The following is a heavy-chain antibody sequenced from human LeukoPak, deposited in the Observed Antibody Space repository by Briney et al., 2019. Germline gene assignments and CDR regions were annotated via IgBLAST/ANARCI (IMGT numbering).Heavy chain of an antibody. J-gene: IGHJ5*02. V-gene: IGHV4-4*07. D-gene: IGHD3-22*01. CDR1: GGSISSYY. CDR2: IYTSGST. CDR3: ARGLYYYDSSGYYNWFDP. Sequence: PSETLSLTCTVSGGSISSYYWSWIRQPAGKGLEWIGRIYTSGSTNYNPSLKSRVTMSVDTSKNQFSLKLSSVTAADTAVYYCARGLYYYDSSGYYNWFDPWGQGTLVTVSS.